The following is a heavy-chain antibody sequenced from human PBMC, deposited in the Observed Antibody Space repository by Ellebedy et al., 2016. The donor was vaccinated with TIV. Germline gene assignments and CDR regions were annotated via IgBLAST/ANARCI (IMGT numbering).Heavy chain of an antibody. CDR1: GFSFSNYG. D-gene: IGHD1-26*01. V-gene: IGHV3-23*01. CDR2: ISGSGSRT. J-gene: IGHJ4*02. Sequence: GESLKISXEASGFSFSNYGMTWVRQAPGKGLERVSGISGSGSRTYYVDSVKGRFTISRDNFKKMLFLQMNSLRAEDTAVYYCANVGATYAYWGQGTLVTVSS. CDR3: ANVGATYAY.